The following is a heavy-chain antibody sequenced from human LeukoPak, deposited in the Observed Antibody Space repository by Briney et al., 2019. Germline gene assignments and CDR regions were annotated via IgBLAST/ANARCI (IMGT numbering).Heavy chain of an antibody. CDR3: ARDMFQEWFDP. Sequence: SETLSLTCTVSGGSISSSSYYWGWIRQPPGKGLEWIGSIYYSGSTYYNPSLKSRVTISVDTSKNQFSLKLSSVTAADTAVYYCARDMFQEWFDPWGQGTLVTVSS. CDR1: GGSISSSSYY. D-gene: IGHD3-10*02. CDR2: IYYSGST. V-gene: IGHV4-39*07. J-gene: IGHJ5*02.